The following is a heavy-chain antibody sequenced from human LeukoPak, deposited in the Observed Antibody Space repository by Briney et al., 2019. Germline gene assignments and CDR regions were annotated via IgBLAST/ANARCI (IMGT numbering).Heavy chain of an antibody. CDR1: GFTFSDHY. D-gene: IGHD3-16*01. J-gene: IGHJ3*02. V-gene: IGHV3-72*01. CDR2: MRNRANSYTT. CDR3: ARSPESGGNVFDI. Sequence: GGSLRLSCAASGFTFSDHYIDWVRQAPGKGLEWVGRMRNRANSYTTENAASVKGRLTLSRDDSKRLVFLQLNSLKIEDTAVYYCARSPESGGNVFDIWGQGTMVTVSS.